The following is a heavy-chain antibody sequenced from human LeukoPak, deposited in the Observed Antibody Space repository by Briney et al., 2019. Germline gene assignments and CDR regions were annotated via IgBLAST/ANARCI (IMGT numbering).Heavy chain of an antibody. CDR3: AREIGYYDSSGYYRPHFDY. CDR1: GYTFTSYA. D-gene: IGHD3-22*01. J-gene: IGHJ4*02. CDR2: ASAYNGNT. V-gene: IGHV1-18*01. Sequence: ASVKVSCKASGYTFTSYAISWVRHAPGQGLEWMGWASAYNGNTNYAQKLQGRVTMTTDTSTSTAYMELRSLRSDDTAVYYCAREIGYYDSSGYYRPHFDYWGQGTLVTVSS.